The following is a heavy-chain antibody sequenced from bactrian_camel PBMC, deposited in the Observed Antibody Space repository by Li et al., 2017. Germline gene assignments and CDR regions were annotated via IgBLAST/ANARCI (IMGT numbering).Heavy chain of an antibody. V-gene: IGHV3S1*01. Sequence: HVQLVESGGGSVQAGGSLRLARIASGLSVIRHWMEWFRRAPGKEPEELAGISTGGSETWYADSVKGRFTISQDNANNTVFLHMTSLKPEDTAMYYCAAPSRCWTLQHLASSGGYRGQGTQVTVS. D-gene: IGHD2*01. CDR2: ISTGGSET. J-gene: IGHJ4*01. CDR1: GLSVIRHW. CDR3: AAPSRCWTLQHLASSGGY.